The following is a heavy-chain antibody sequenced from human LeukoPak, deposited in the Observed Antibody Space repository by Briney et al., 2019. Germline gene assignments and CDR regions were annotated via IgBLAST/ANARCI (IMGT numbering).Heavy chain of an antibody. Sequence: ASVKVSCKASGYAFTSYYMHWVRQAPGQGLEWMGIINPSGGSTSYAQKFQGRVTMTRDTSTSTVYMELSSLRSEDTAVYYCARESNTIAYYYYYGMDVWGQGTTVTVSS. CDR3: ARESNTIAYYYYYGMDV. CDR2: INPSGGST. V-gene: IGHV1-46*01. D-gene: IGHD3-3*01. CDR1: GYAFTSYY. J-gene: IGHJ6*02.